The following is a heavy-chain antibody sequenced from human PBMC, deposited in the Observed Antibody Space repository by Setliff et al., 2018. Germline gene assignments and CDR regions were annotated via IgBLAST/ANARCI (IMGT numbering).Heavy chain of an antibody. CDR2: INQDGSEK. V-gene: IGHV3-7*01. CDR1: GFTFAGYY. CDR3: ARGGTTVPSIGA. Sequence: QPGGSLRLSCAASGFTFAGYYMSWVRQAPGKGLEWVANINQDGSEKYYLDSVKGRFTISRDNAKNSLYLQMTNLRLDDTAVYYCARGGTTVPSIGAWGHGTTVTVSS. J-gene: IGHJ6*02. D-gene: IGHD4-4*01.